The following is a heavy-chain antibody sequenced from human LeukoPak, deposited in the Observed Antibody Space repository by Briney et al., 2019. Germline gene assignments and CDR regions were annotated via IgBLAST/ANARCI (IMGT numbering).Heavy chain of an antibody. D-gene: IGHD3-10*01. J-gene: IGHJ4*02. V-gene: IGHV4-59*08. CDR1: GDSISSYY. CDR2: ISNSGST. Sequence: PSETLSLTYTVSGDSISSYYWSWIRLPPGKGLEWIGDISNSGSTHYSPSLKGRVTTSRDTSKNHFSLKLTSVTAADTAVYYCARHAPRGHGPQFDYWGQGTLVTVSS. CDR3: ARHAPRGHGPQFDY.